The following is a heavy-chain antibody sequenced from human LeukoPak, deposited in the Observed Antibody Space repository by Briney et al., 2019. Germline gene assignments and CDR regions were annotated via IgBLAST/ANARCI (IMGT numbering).Heavy chain of an antibody. CDR1: GFTFSSYA. D-gene: IGHD3-22*01. J-gene: IGHJ3*02. V-gene: IGHV3-64*01. Sequence: GGSLRLSCAASGFTFSSYAMHRVRQAPGKGLEYVSAISSNGGSTYYANSVKGRFTISRDNSKNTLYLQMNSLRVEDTAVYYCARGLFLSGYLDAFDIWGQGTVVTVSS. CDR3: ARGLFLSGYLDAFDI. CDR2: ISSNGGST.